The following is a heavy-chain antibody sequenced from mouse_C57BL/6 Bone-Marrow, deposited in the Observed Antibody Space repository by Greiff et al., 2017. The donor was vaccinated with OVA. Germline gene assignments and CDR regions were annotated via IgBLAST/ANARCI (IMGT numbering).Heavy chain of an antibody. V-gene: IGHV1-80*01. J-gene: IGHJ2*01. Sequence: VHLVESGAELVKPGASVKISCKASGYAFSSYWMNWVKQRPGKGLEWIGQIYPGDGDTNYNGKFKGKATLTADKSSSTAYMQLSSLTSEDSAVYFCARFITTVVEAYYFDYWGQGTTLTVSS. CDR3: ARFITTVVEAYYFDY. CDR1: GYAFSSYW. CDR2: IYPGDGDT. D-gene: IGHD1-1*01.